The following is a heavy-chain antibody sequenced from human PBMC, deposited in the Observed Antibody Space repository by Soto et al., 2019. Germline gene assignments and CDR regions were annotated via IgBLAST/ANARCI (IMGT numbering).Heavy chain of an antibody. V-gene: IGHV3-23*01. CDR1: ELPFEHYA. CDR2: ISGSGVST. CDR3: AKDRTFNYYHGMDV. J-gene: IGHJ6*02. Sequence: GRSRGLSWGTSELPFEHYAMAWVRKASGRGLDWFAGISGSGVSTYYADSVKGRFTISRDNSKITVYLQMNSLTAEDTAVYYCAKDRTFNYYHGMDVWGQGTAVNISS.